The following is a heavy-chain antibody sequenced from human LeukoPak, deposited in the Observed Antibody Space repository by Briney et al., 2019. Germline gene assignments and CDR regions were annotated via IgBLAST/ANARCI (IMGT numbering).Heavy chain of an antibody. V-gene: IGHV4-39*07. CDR1: GGSISGSSYY. J-gene: IGHJ4*02. CDR3: AKDPQTYSSSSGRVY. CDR2: IYYSGST. Sequence: PSETLSLTCTVSGGSISGSSYYWGWIRQPPGKGLEWIGSIYYSGSTYYNPSLKSRVTISVDTSKNQFSLKLSSVTAADTAVYYCAKDPQTYSSSSGRVYWGQGTLVTVSS. D-gene: IGHD6-6*01.